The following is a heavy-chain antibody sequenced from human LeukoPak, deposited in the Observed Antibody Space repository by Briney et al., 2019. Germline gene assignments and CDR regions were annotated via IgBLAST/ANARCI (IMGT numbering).Heavy chain of an antibody. CDR2: IYYSGTT. CDR3: ARYAVEYSGTYFDS. J-gene: IGHJ4*02. V-gene: IGHV4-39*01. CDR1: GGSITRTNYY. Sequence: SETLSLTCTVSGGSITRTNYYWGWIRQYPGKGLEWIGSIYYSGTTYHNPPLKTRVTISVDTSKNQFSLKLNSVTAADTAVYYCARYAVEYSGTYFDSWGQGSLVTVSS. D-gene: IGHD1-26*01.